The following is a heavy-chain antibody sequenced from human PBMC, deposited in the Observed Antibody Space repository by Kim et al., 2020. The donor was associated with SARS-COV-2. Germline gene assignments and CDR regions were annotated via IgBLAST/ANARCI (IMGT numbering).Heavy chain of an antibody. V-gene: IGHV4-30-2*01. Sequence: SESLSLTCAVSGCSISSGGYSWIWIRQPPGKGLEWIGYIYYSGSTYYNPSLKSRVTITVDRSKNQFSLKLSSVTAADTAVYYCARGYGSGSPYGMDVWG. CDR1: GCSISSGGYS. D-gene: IGHD3-10*01. CDR3: ARGYGSGSPYGMDV. CDR2: IYYSGST. J-gene: IGHJ6*02.